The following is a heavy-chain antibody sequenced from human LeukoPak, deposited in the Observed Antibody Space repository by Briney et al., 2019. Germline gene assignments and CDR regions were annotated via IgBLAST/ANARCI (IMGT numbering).Heavy chain of an antibody. CDR3: ASPSSGQSFDI. Sequence: PGGSLRLSCAASGFTVSSNYMNWVRQAPGKGLEWVSVIYTGGNTYCADSVKGRFTISRDNSKNTLYLQMHSLRAEDTAVYYCASPSSGQSFDIWGQGTMVTVSS. CDR1: GFTVSSNY. CDR2: IYTGGNT. D-gene: IGHD6-19*01. V-gene: IGHV3-53*01. J-gene: IGHJ3*02.